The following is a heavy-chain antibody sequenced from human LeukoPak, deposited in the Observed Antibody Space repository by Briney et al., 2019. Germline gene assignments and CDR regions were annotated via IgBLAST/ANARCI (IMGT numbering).Heavy chain of an antibody. J-gene: IGHJ4*02. CDR3: ARGVTYYYGSGGYFDY. V-gene: IGHV3-53*01. D-gene: IGHD3-10*01. CDR1: GFTFSSYW. CDR2: IYSGGST. Sequence: PGGSLRLSCAASGFTFSSYWMHWVRQAPGKGLEWVAVIYSGGSTYYADSVKGRFTISRDNSKNTLYLQMNSLRAEDTAVYYCARGVTYYYGSGGYFDYWGQGTLVTVSS.